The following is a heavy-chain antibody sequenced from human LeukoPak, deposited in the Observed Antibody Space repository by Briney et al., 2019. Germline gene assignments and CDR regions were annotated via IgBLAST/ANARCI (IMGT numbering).Heavy chain of an antibody. CDR1: GDSISSYY. Sequence: SETLSLTCTVSGDSISSYYWSWIRQPPGKGLEWIGYIYYSGSTNYNPSLKSRVTISVDTSKNQFSLKLSSVTAADTAVYYCARLPYDILTRFDPWGQGTLVTVSS. J-gene: IGHJ5*02. V-gene: IGHV4-59*08. CDR2: IYYSGST. CDR3: ARLPYDILTRFDP. D-gene: IGHD3-9*01.